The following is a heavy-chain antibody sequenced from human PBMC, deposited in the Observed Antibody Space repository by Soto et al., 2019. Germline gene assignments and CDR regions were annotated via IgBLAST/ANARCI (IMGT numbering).Heavy chain of an antibody. CDR1: GYTFTSYG. CDR2: ISAYNGNT. CDR3: ARDQGFSEWSKLYYYSGMDV. D-gene: IGHD3-3*01. J-gene: IGHJ6*02. Sequence: ASVKVSCKASGYTFTSYGISWVRQAPGQGLEWMGWISAYNGNTNYAQKLQGRVTMTTDTSTSTAYMELRSLRSDDTAVYYCARDQGFSEWSKLYYYSGMDVWGQGTTVTV. V-gene: IGHV1-18*01.